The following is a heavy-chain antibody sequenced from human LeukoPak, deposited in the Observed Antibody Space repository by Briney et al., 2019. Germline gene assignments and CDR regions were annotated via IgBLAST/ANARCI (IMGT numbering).Heavy chain of an antibody. CDR1: GGTFSSYA. CDR2: IIPIFGTA. CDR3: ASGGDIVVVPAAQKYYFDY. J-gene: IGHJ4*02. Sequence: SVKVSCKASGGTFSSYAISWVRQAPGQGLEWMGGIIPIFGTANYAQKFQGRVTITADESTSTAYMELSSLRSEDTAVYYCASGGDIVVVPAAQKYYFDYWGQGTLVTVSS. V-gene: IGHV1-69*13. D-gene: IGHD2-2*01.